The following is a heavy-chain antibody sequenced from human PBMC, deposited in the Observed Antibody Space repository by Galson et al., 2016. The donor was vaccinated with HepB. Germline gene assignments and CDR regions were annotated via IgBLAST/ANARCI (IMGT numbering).Heavy chain of an antibody. CDR2: ITSSSSYI. CDR1: GFTFSTYS. V-gene: IGHV3-21*01. CDR3: TLLQEHL. Sequence: SLRLSCAASGFTFSTYSMIWVRQAPGKGLEWVSSITSSSSYIYYADSVKGRFTISRDDAKKPLYLQMNSLHQGPIGLPPGTLLQEHLWG. J-gene: IGHJ6*01.